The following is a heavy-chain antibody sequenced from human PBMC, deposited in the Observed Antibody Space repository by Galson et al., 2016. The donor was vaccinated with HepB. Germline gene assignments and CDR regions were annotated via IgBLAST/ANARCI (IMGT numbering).Heavy chain of an antibody. V-gene: IGHV3-74*01. J-gene: IGHJ4*02. CDR1: GFTFSNYW. Sequence: SLRLSCAASGFTFSNYWMQLVRQAPGTGLVWVSRMNGVGSITHYADSVKGRFTISRDNVKHTLYLQMNSLRAEDTAVYYCLRLSRRENFDYWGQGTLVTVSS. CDR3: LRLSRRENFDY. CDR2: MNGVGSIT. D-gene: IGHD5-24*01.